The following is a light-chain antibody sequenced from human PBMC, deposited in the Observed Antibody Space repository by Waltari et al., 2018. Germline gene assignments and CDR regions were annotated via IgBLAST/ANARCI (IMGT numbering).Light chain of an antibody. CDR1: TSNIGAGYD. CDR2: GSS. J-gene: IGLJ3*02. V-gene: IGLV1-40*01. CDR3: QSYDSSLRGV. Sequence: QSVLTQPPSVSGAPGQTVTISCTGTTSNIGAGYDVHWYQQVPGAAPQLIIEGSSLRPSGVPYRFSGSKSGTAASLAITGLQAEDDAHYYCQSYDSSLRGVFGGGTKLTV.